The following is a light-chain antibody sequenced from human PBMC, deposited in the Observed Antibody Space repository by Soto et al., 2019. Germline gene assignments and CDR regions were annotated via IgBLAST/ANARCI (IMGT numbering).Light chain of an antibody. CDR1: SSDVGGYDY. J-gene: IGLJ1*01. V-gene: IGLV2-8*01. CDR3: SSYTGGNPSYV. CDR2: EVT. Sequence: SVLTQPPSASGSPGQSVTISCTGTSSDVGGYDYVCWYQQHPGKAPKLMIYEVTIRPSGVSDRFSGSKSGNTASLTVSGLQAEDEADYYCSSYTGGNPSYVFGTGTKVTV.